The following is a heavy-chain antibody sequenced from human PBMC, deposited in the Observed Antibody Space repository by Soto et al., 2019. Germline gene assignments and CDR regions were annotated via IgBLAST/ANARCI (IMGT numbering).Heavy chain of an antibody. Sequence: KQSQTLSLTCAISGDSVSSNSAAWNWIRQSPSRGLEWLGRTYYRSKWYNDYAVSVKSRITINPDTSKNQFSLQLNSVTPEDTAVYYCARDRLITMVRGVRYYYYGMDVWGQGTTVTVSS. CDR2: TYYRSKWYN. CDR1: GDSVSSNSAA. V-gene: IGHV6-1*01. D-gene: IGHD3-10*01. J-gene: IGHJ6*02. CDR3: ARDRLITMVRGVRYYYYGMDV.